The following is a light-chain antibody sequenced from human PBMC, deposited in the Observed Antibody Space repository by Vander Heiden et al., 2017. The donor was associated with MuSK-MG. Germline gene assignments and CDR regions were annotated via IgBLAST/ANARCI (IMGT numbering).Light chain of an antibody. CDR3: QQRSNWPPSIT. Sequence: EIVLTQSPATLSLSPGERATLSCRASQSVSSYLAWYQQKPGQAPRLLIYDASNRATGIQARFSGSGYGTDFTLTISSLDPEDFAVYYCQQRSNWPPSITFGQGTRLEIK. J-gene: IGKJ5*01. CDR1: QSVSSY. CDR2: DAS. V-gene: IGKV3-11*01.